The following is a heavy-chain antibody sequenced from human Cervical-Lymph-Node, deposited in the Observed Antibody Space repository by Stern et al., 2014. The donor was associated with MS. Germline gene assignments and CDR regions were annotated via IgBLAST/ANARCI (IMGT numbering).Heavy chain of an antibody. CDR3: AKDGGLTMNNWFDP. J-gene: IGHJ5*02. Sequence: VQLLESGAEVKKPGSSVKVSCKASGGTFSSSAINWVRQAPGQGLEWMGRIIPVFGTANYAQNFQGRVTITADESTTTAYMELSSLRSEDTAVYYCAKDGGLTMNNWFDPWGQGNLVTVSS. CDR1: GGTFSSSA. V-gene: IGHV1-69*01. D-gene: IGHD3-3*01. CDR2: IIPVFGTA.